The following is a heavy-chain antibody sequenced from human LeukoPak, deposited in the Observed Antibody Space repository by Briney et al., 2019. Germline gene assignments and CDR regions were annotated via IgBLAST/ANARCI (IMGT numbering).Heavy chain of an antibody. D-gene: IGHD1-26*01. Sequence: GRSLRLSCAASGFTFTSYDMHWVRQAPGKGLEWVALIWYDGSNTYYADSVGGRFTISRDNSKNTLYLQMNSLRAEDTAIYYCAGDRKSGNFLGEFDHWGQGTLVTVSS. V-gene: IGHV3-33*01. CDR2: IWYDGSNT. J-gene: IGHJ5*02. CDR1: GFTFTSYD. CDR3: AGDRKSGNFLGEFDH.